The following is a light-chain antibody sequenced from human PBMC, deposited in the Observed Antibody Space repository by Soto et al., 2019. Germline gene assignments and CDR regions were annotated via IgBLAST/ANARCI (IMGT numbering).Light chain of an antibody. CDR1: QRLSSAY. V-gene: IGKV3-20*01. CDR2: AAS. J-gene: IGKJ4*01. CDR3: QQYGSSPT. Sequence: EMGLSQSPGTLSLSPGERASLSCRASQRLSSAYLAWYQQKPGQAPRLLIYAASSRATGFPDRFSGSGSGTDFTLTISRLEPEDSAVYYCQQYGSSPTFGGGTKVDIK.